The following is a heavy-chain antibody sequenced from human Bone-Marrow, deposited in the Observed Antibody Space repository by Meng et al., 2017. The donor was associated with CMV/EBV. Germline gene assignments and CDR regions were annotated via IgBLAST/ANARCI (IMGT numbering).Heavy chain of an antibody. J-gene: IGHJ3*02. V-gene: IGHV1-2*02. Sequence: ASVKVSCKASGYTFTNYYMHWVRQAPGQGLEWMGWINPNSGGTNYAQKFQGRVTMTRDTSISTAYMELSRLRSDDTAVYYCARDADMIVVDSDAFDIWGQGTMVTVSS. CDR1: GYTFTNYY. CDR2: INPNSGGT. D-gene: IGHD3-22*01. CDR3: ARDADMIVVDSDAFDI.